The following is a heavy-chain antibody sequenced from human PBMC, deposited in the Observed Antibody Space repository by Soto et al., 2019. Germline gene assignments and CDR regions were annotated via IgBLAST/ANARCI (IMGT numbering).Heavy chain of an antibody. CDR2: ILPMFDTP. CDR1: GGTFSSDS. D-gene: IGHD2-8*02. CDR3: ASTGGLDRDFNY. J-gene: IGHJ4*02. V-gene: IGHV1-69*12. Sequence: QVQLVQSGAEVKKPGSSVKVSCKASGGTFSSDSFSWVRQAPGQGLEWMGGILPMFDTPIYAEKFQDRVTITADESTSTAYTQLGSLRSGDTAVYYCASTGGLDRDFNYWGQGSLVTVSS.